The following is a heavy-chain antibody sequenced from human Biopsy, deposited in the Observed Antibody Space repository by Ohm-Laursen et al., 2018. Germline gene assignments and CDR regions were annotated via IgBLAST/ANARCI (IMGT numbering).Heavy chain of an antibody. CDR3: ARGYSRRVSIFEASIYWFDT. D-gene: IGHD6-6*01. J-gene: IGHJ5*02. V-gene: IGHV1-8*01. Sequence: ASVKVSCKASGYSFSTYDVNWVRRARGQGLEWTGWMIPSSGKTGYAQRFQGRVTLTMNTSISTAYMELSGLRSEDTAVYFCARGYSRRVSIFEASIYWFDTWGQGTLVTVSS. CDR2: MIPSSGKT. CDR1: GYSFSTYD.